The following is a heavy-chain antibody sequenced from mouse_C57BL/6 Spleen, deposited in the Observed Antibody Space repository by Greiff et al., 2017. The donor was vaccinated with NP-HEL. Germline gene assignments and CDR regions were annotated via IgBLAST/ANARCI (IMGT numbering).Heavy chain of an antibody. CDR1: GFNIKDYY. J-gene: IGHJ4*01. CDR2: IDPEDGDT. D-gene: IGHD1-1*01. V-gene: IGHV14-1*01. CDR3: TTRAVEAMDY. Sequence: VHVKQSGAELVRPGASVKLSCTASGFNIKDYYMHWVKQRPEQGLEWIGRIDPEDGDTEYAPKFQGKATMTADTSSNPAYLQLSSLTSEDTAVYYCTTRAVEAMDYWGQGTSVTVSS.